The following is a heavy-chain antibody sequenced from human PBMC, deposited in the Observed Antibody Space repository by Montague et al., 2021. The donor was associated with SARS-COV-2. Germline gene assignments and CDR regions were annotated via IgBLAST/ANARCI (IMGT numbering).Heavy chain of an antibody. Sequence: CAISGDSVSSNNAAWNWIRRSPSRGLEWLGRTCYRSEWYFDYVISLRGRITINPDTSKNQFSLQLDSVTLDDTAVYYCARYPYSVTYFGLNGAFDIWGQGTLVTVSS. J-gene: IGHJ3*02. CDR2: TCYRSEWYF. CDR3: ARYPYSVTYFGLNGAFDI. CDR1: GDSVSSNNAA. V-gene: IGHV6-1*01. D-gene: IGHD5/OR15-5a*01.